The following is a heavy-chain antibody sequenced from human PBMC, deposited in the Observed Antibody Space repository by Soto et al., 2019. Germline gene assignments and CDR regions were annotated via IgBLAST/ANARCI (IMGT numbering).Heavy chain of an antibody. CDR2: ISSSSSYI. V-gene: IGHV3-21*01. J-gene: IGHJ5*02. CDR3: ARDPGDYYYGSGSYPNWCDP. CDR1: GFTFSSYS. D-gene: IGHD3-10*01. Sequence: EVQLVESGGGLVKPGGSLRLSCAASGFTFSSYSMNWVRQAPGKGLEWVSSISSSSSYIYYADSVKGRFTISRDNAKNSLYLQMNSLRGEDTGVYYCARDPGDYYYGSGSYPNWCDPWGQGTLVTVSS.